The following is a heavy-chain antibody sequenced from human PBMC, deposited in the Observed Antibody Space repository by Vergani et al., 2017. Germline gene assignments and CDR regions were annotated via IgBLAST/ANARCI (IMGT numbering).Heavy chain of an antibody. D-gene: IGHD2-2*02. V-gene: IGHV3-21*01. CDR3: ARVGYCSSTSCYTFDY. CDR2: ISSSSSYI. CDR1: GFTFSSYS. J-gene: IGHJ4*02. Sequence: EVQLVESGGGLVKPGGSLRLSCAASGFTFSSYSMNWVRQAPGKGLEWASSISSSSSYIYYADSVKGRFTISRDNAKNSRYLQMNSLRAEDTAVYYCARVGYCSSTSCYTFDYWGQGTLVTVSS.